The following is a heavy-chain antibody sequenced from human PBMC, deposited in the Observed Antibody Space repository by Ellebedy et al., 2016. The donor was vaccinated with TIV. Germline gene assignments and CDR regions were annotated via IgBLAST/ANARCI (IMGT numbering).Heavy chain of an antibody. J-gene: IGHJ3*02. Sequence: AASVKDSCKASGGTFSSYSINWVRQAPGQGLEWMGRIIPILDITNYAQNFQGRVTITADKSTSTAYMELSSLRSEDTAVYYCARAPPPRGDRSADAFDIWGQGTMVTVSS. CDR3: ARAPPPRGDRSADAFDI. CDR1: GGTFSSYS. CDR2: IIPILDIT. V-gene: IGHV1-69*04. D-gene: IGHD7-27*01.